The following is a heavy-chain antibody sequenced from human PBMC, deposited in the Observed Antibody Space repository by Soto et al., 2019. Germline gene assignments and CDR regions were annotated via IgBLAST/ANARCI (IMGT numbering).Heavy chain of an antibody. CDR3: ARESGWSYGAFDI. J-gene: IGHJ3*02. Sequence: PSATLSLTCTVFGGSIRSYYWSWVRRPPGKGLEWIGYVYNSGSTTYSPSFKSRVTISADTSRNQFSLKLTSVTAADTAVYYCARESGWSYGAFDIWGQGTMVTVSS. V-gene: IGHV4-59*01. D-gene: IGHD1-26*01. CDR1: GGSIRSYY. CDR2: VYNSGST.